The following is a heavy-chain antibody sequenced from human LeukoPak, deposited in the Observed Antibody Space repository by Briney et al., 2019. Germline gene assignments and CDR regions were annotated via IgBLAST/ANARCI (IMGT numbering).Heavy chain of an antibody. CDR2: ISSSSSYI. V-gene: IGHV3-21*01. Sequence: PGGSLRLSCAASGFTFSSYSMNWVRQAPGKGLEWVSSISSSSSYIYCADSVKGRFTISRDNAKNSLYLQMNSLRAEDTAVYYCAKHWDYYGMDVWGQGTTVTVSS. D-gene: IGHD3-16*01. CDR1: GFTFSSYS. J-gene: IGHJ6*02. CDR3: AKHWDYYGMDV.